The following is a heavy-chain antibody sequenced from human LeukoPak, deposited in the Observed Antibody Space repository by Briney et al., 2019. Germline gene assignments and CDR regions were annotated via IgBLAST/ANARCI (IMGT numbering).Heavy chain of an antibody. J-gene: IGHJ4*02. Sequence: GGSLRLSCAASGFTFTKYSMNWVRQAPGKGLEWVSYINSGSYSIYYADSVKGRFTISRDNAKDSVYLRMNSLRAEDTAVYYCARDLGGYNFDYWGQGTLVTVSS. D-gene: IGHD5-24*01. V-gene: IGHV3-48*04. CDR1: GFTFTKYS. CDR3: ARDLGGYNFDY. CDR2: INSGSYSI.